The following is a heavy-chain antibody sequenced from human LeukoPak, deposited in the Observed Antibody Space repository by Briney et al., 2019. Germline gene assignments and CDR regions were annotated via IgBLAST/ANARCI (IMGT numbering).Heavy chain of an antibody. Sequence: GGSLRLSCAASGFAFSSYGMHWVRQAPGKGLEWVAVISYDGSNKYYADSVKGRFTISRDNSKNTLYLQMNSLRAEDTAVYYCAKGLFRWGATPSWFDPWGQGTLVTVSS. J-gene: IGHJ5*02. D-gene: IGHD1-26*01. CDR3: AKGLFRWGATPSWFDP. V-gene: IGHV3-30*18. CDR2: ISYDGSNK. CDR1: GFAFSSYG.